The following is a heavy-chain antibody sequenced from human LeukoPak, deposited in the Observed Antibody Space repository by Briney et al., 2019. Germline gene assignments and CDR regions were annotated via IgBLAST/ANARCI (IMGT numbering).Heavy chain of an antibody. CDR2: ISGSGGST. Sequence: GGSLRLSCAASGFTFSSYAMSWVRQAPGKGLEWVSAISGSGGSTYYADSVKGRFTISRDNSKNTLYLQMNSLRAEDTAVYYCAKEKQLRLSVRYYFVYWGQGTLVTVSS. CDR3: AKEKQLRLSVRYYFVY. CDR1: GFTFSSYA. D-gene: IGHD5-18*01. J-gene: IGHJ4*02. V-gene: IGHV3-23*01.